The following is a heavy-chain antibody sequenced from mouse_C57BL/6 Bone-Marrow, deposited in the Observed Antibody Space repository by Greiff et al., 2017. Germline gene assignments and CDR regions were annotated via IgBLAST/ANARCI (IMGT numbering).Heavy chain of an antibody. V-gene: IGHV5-9*01. CDR1: GFTFSSYT. CDR2: ISGGGGNT. J-gene: IGHJ3*01. D-gene: IGHD1-1*01. Sequence: EVMLVESGGGLVKPGGSLKLSCAASGFTFSSYTMSWVRQTPEKRLEWVATISGGGGNTYYPDSVKGRFTISRDNAKNTLYLQMSSLRSEDTALYYCASPPYYYGSSYTFAYWGQGTLVTVSA. CDR3: ASPPYYYGSSYTFAY.